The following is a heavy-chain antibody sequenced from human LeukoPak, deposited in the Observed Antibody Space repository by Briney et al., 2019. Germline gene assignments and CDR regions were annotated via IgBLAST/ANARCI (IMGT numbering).Heavy chain of an antibody. J-gene: IGHJ4*02. CDR1: GGSISSSSYY. CDR2: IYYSGST. D-gene: IGHD3-10*01. Sequence: SETLSLTCTVSGGSISSSSYYWGWIHQPPGKGLEWIGSIYYSGSTYYNPSLKSRVTISVDTSKNQFSLKLSSVTAADTAVYYCARGGGQYWGQGTLVTVSS. V-gene: IGHV4-39*07. CDR3: ARGGGQY.